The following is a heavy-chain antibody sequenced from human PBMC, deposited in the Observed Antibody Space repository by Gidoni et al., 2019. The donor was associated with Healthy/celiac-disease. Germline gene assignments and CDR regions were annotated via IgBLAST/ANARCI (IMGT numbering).Heavy chain of an antibody. Sequence: QVQLVQSGAEVKTPGASVKVSCKASGYPFTGSYMPWVRQAPGQGLEWMGWINPNSGGTNYAQKFQGRVTMTRDTSISTAYMELSRLRSDDTAVYYCARYDDSSGYYPPPYYYGMDVWGQGTTVTVSS. CDR1: GYPFTGSY. D-gene: IGHD3-22*01. CDR3: ARYDDSSGYYPPPYYYGMDV. J-gene: IGHJ6*02. V-gene: IGHV1-2*02. CDR2: INPNSGGT.